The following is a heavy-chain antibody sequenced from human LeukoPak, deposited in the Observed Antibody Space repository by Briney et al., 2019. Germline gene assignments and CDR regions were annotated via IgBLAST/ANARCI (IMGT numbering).Heavy chain of an antibody. Sequence: RRASVKVSCKASGYTFTSYDINWVRQATGQGLEWMGWMNPNSGGTNYAQKFQGRVTMTRDTSISTAYMELSRLRSDDTAVYYCAREAYASGSFRTDYYYMDVWGKGTTVTISS. CDR2: MNPNSGGT. CDR3: AREAYASGSFRTDYYYMDV. CDR1: GYTFTSYD. J-gene: IGHJ6*03. D-gene: IGHD3-10*01. V-gene: IGHV1-2*02.